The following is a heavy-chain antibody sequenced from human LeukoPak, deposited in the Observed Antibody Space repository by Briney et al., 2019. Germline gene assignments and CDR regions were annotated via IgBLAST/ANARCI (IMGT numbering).Heavy chain of an antibody. J-gene: IGHJ3*02. CDR3: VRDRENWVGDAFDI. D-gene: IGHD7-27*01. V-gene: IGHV1-18*01. Sequence: ASVKVSCKASGYTFTSYGISWVRQAPGQGLEWMGWISAYNGNTNYAQKLQGRVTMTTDTSTSTAYMELRSLRSDDTAVYYCVRDRENWVGDAFDIWGQGTMVTVSS. CDR1: GYTFTSYG. CDR2: ISAYNGNT.